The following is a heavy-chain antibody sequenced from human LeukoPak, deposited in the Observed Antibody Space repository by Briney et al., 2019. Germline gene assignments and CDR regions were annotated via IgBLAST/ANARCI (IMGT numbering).Heavy chain of an antibody. Sequence: SETLSLTCAVYGGSFSGYYWSWIRQPPGKGLEWIGEINHSGSTNYNPSLKSRVTISVDTSKNQFSLKLSSVTAADTAVYYCARKFRDYGPNCSDYWGQGTLVTVSS. CDR3: ARKFRDYGPNCSDY. CDR1: GGSFSGYY. J-gene: IGHJ4*02. V-gene: IGHV4-34*01. D-gene: IGHD4-17*01. CDR2: INHSGST.